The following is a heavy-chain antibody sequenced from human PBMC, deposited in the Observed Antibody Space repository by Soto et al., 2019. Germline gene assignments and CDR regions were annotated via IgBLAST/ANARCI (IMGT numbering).Heavy chain of an antibody. D-gene: IGHD2-2*01. J-gene: IGHJ6*03. CDR3: AKVAGYCSSTSCYADYYYYYMDV. Sequence: PGGSLRLSCAASGFTFSSYGMHWVRQAPGKGLEWVAVISYDGSNKYYADSVKGRFTISRDNSKNTLYLQMNSLRAEDTAVYYCAKVAGYCSSTSCYADYYYYYMDVWGKGTTVTVSS. CDR1: GFTFSSYG. V-gene: IGHV3-30*18. CDR2: ISYDGSNK.